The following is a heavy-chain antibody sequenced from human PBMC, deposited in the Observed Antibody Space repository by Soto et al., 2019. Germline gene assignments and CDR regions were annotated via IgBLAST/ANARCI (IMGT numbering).Heavy chain of an antibody. Sequence: QDQLVQSGAEVKKPGASVKVSCKSSGYTFSSYGISWVRQAPGQGLEWMGWISPYNGNTNYAQKVQGRVTMTADTSTSTGYMELRSLRSDDTAVYYSARRRAGVYFEYWGQGTLVTGSS. CDR1: GYTFSSYG. CDR2: ISPYNGNT. V-gene: IGHV1-18*01. CDR3: ARRRAGVYFEY. J-gene: IGHJ4*02. D-gene: IGHD3-10*01.